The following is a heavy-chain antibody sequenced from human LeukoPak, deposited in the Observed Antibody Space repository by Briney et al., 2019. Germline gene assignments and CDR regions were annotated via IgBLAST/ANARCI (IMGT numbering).Heavy chain of an antibody. CDR2: IYNSGST. V-gene: IGHV4-30-4*07. CDR3: ARGGYSSSWYPTYNWFDP. CDR1: DYSIRSGGYS. D-gene: IGHD6-13*01. Sequence: KSSETLSLTCAVSDYSIRSGGYSWNWIRQPPGTGLGWIGYIYNSGSTNYNPSLKSRVTISVDTSKNQFSLKLSSVTAADTAVYYCARGGYSSSWYPTYNWFDPWGQGTLVTVSS. J-gene: IGHJ5*02.